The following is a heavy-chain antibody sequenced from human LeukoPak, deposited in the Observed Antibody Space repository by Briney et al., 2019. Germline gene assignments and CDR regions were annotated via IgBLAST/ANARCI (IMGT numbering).Heavy chain of an antibody. CDR1: GFTVISNY. V-gene: IGHV3-53*01. CDR2: IYSGGST. J-gene: IGHJ4*02. CDR3: AKGGYDYAEYVDY. D-gene: IGHD3-16*01. Sequence: GGSLRLSCAASGFTVISNYMSWVRQAPGKGLEWVSVIYSGGSTYYADSVRGRFTISRDKSKNTLFLQMNSLRAEDTAVYYCAKGGYDYAEYVDYWGQGTLVTVSS.